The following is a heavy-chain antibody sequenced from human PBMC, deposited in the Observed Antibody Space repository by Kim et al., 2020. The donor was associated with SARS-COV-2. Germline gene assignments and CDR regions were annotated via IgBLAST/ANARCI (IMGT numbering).Heavy chain of an antibody. Sequence: LKSRVTISVDTSRNQFSLTLSSVTAADTAVYYCARGGGFGPFWGWFDPWGQGTLVTVSS. V-gene: IGHV4-59*09. CDR3: ARGGGFGPFWGWFDP. J-gene: IGHJ5*02. D-gene: IGHD3-10*01.